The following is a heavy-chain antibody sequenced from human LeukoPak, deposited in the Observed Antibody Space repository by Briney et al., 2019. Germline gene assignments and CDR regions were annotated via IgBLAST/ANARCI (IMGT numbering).Heavy chain of an antibody. CDR1: GYTFTSYA. CDR2: INAGNGNT. J-gene: IGHJ3*02. V-gene: IGHV1-3*01. CDR3: ARVGAEGAFDI. Sequence: ASVKVSCKASGYTFTSYAMHWVRQAPGQRLEWMGWINAGNGNTKYSQRFQGRVTITRDTSASTAYMELSSLRSEDTAVYYCARVGAEGAFDIWGQGTMVTVSS. D-gene: IGHD1-26*01.